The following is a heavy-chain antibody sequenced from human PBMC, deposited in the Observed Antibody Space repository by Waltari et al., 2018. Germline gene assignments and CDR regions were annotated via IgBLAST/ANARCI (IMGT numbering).Heavy chain of an antibody. Sequence: QVQLQESGPGLVKPSETLSLTCTVSGGSISRSYWSWIRQPPGKGLEWIGYIYYSGSTNYNPSLKSRVTISVDTSKNQFSLKLSSVTAADTAVYYCARDTPGEDAFDIWGQGTMVTVSS. D-gene: IGHD3-10*01. CDR3: ARDTPGEDAFDI. V-gene: IGHV4-59*01. J-gene: IGHJ3*02. CDR1: GGSISRSY. CDR2: IYYSGST.